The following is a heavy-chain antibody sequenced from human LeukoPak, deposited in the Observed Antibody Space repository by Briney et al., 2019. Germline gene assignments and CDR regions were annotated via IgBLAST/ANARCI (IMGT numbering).Heavy chain of an antibody. CDR2: ISGSGGST. D-gene: IGHD2-2*01. CDR3: AKAHCGSAGCSRADY. J-gene: IGHJ4*02. CDR1: GFTFSINA. Sequence: PGGSLRLSCAASGFTFSINAMAWVRQAPGKGLEWVSAISGSGGSTFYADSVKGRFTISRDNSENTVYLQTNSLTVEDTAVYYCAKAHCGSAGCSRADYWGKGTQVTVSS. V-gene: IGHV3-23*01.